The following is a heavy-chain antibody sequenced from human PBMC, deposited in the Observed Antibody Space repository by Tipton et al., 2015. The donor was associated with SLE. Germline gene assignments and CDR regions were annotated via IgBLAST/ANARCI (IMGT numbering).Heavy chain of an antibody. CDR3: AKDRGSTGQGAFDV. Sequence: SLRLSCAASGFSFSLHHMYWVRQAPGKGLEWISAISGSGTYTYYADSVKGRFTISRDNSKITLYLQMNSLRAEDTAMYYCAKDRGSTGQGAFDVWGQGTMVTVSS. J-gene: IGHJ3*01. D-gene: IGHD6-19*01. CDR1: GFSFSLHH. V-gene: IGHV3-23*01. CDR2: ISGSGTYT.